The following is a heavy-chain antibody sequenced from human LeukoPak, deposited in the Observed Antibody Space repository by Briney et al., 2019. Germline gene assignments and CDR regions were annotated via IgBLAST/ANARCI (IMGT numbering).Heavy chain of an antibody. CDR2: IYHSGST. CDR3: ARDNGYGLDY. D-gene: IGHD3-10*01. Sequence: SETLSLTCAVSGYSISSGYYWGWIRQPPGKGLEWIGSIYHSGSTYYNPSLKSRVTISVDTSKNQFSLKLSSVTAADTAVYYCARDNGYGLDYWGQGTLVTVSS. J-gene: IGHJ4*02. V-gene: IGHV4-38-2*02. CDR1: GYSISSGYY.